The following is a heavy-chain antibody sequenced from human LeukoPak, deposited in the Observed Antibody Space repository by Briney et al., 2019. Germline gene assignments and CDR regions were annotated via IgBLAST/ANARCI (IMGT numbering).Heavy chain of an antibody. CDR1: GGSVGSFS. V-gene: IGHV4-59*08. CDR2: IYYNGST. J-gene: IGHJ5*02. CDR3: ARAVDYYGSGTSGEEWFDP. Sequence: SETLSLTCKVSGGSVGSFSWSWIRQSPGKGLEWIGFIYYNGSTSYNPSLKSRVTISVDRSKSQFSLRLSSVTAADTALYYCARAVDYYGSGTSGEEWFDPWGQGTLVTVSS. D-gene: IGHD3-10*01.